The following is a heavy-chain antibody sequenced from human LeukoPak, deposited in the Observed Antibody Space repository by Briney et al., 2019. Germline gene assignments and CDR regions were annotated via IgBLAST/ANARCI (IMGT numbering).Heavy chain of an antibody. CDR3: ARFPGYSSSWYDPRYYYYGMDV. Sequence: SVKVSCKASGGTFSSYAISWVRQAPGQGLEWMGRIIPILGIANYAQKFQGRVTITADKSTSTAYMELSSLRSEDTAVYYCARFPGYSSSWYDPRYYYYGMDVWGQGTTVTVSS. D-gene: IGHD6-13*01. J-gene: IGHJ6*02. V-gene: IGHV1-69*04. CDR2: IIPILGIA. CDR1: GGTFSSYA.